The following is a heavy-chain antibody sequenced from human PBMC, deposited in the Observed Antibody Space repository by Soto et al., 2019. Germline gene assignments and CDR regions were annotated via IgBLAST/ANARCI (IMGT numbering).Heavy chain of an antibody. CDR1: GFTFSDYY. CDR2: ISSSGSTI. Sequence: QVQLVESGGGLVKPGGSLRLSCAASGFTFSDYYMSWIRQAPGTGLEWVSYISSSGSTIYYADSVKGRFTISRDNAKNSLYLQMNSLRAEDTAVYYCAGVLSLDSSSSVRYNWFDPWGQGTLVTVSS. D-gene: IGHD6-6*01. V-gene: IGHV3-11*01. CDR3: AGVLSLDSSSSVRYNWFDP. J-gene: IGHJ5*02.